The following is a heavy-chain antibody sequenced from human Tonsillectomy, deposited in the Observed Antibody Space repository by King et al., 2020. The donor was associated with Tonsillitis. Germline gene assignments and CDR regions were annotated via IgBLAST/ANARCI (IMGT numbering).Heavy chain of an antibody. D-gene: IGHD3-9*01. V-gene: IGHV1-18*01. J-gene: IGHJ5*02. Sequence: QLVQSGVEVKKPGASVKVSCKASGYTFSRFGISWVRQAPGQGLEWMGWISAYNDNTNHAQKFQGRVTMTTDISTSTAYMELRSLRSDDTAVYYCSRTSGNILTGYYIWFDPWGQGTLVTVSS. CDR2: ISAYNDNT. CDR3: SRTSGNILTGYYIWFDP. CDR1: GYTFSRFG.